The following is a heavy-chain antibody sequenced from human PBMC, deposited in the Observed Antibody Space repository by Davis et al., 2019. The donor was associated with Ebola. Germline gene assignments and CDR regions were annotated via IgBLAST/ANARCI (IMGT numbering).Heavy chain of an antibody. Sequence: GESLKISCAASGFTVSSNYMSWVRQAPGKGLEWVSVIYSGGSTYYADSVKGRFTISRDNSKNTLYLQMNSLRAEDTAVYYCARGLTYYDILTGYYSYYYYGMDVWGQGTTVTVSS. CDR1: GFTVSSNY. V-gene: IGHV3-53*01. D-gene: IGHD3-9*01. J-gene: IGHJ6*02. CDR3: ARGLTYYDILTGYYSYYYYGMDV. CDR2: IYSGGST.